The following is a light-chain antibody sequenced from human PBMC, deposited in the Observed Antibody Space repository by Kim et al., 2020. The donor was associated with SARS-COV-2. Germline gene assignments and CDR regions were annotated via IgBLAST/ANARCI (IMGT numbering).Light chain of an antibody. Sequence: ERATINCKSSQSVLYSSNNKNYLAWYQQKPGQPPKLLIYWASTRESGVPDRFSGSGSGTDFTLTISSPQAEDVAVYYCQQYYSTLSFGGGTKLEIK. V-gene: IGKV4-1*01. J-gene: IGKJ4*01. CDR1: QSVLYSSNNKNY. CDR2: WAS. CDR3: QQYYSTLS.